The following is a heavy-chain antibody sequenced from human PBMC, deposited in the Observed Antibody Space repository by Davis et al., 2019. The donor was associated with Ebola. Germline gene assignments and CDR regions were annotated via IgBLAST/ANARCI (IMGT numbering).Heavy chain of an antibody. V-gene: IGHV4-31*03. D-gene: IGHD5-24*01. CDR2: IHPSDGT. CDR3: ATGRDAYKSGY. J-gene: IGHJ4*02. CDR1: GGSINSGYYY. Sequence: LRLSCTVSGGSINSGYYYWSWIRQHPGKGLEWIGHIHPSDGTYYNPSLKSRVTISVDTSKNQFSLKMSSVTAADTAVYHCATGRDAYKSGYWGQGTLVTVSS.